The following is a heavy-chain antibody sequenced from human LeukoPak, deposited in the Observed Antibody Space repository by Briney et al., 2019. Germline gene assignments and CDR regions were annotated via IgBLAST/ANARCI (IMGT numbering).Heavy chain of an antibody. V-gene: IGHV6-1*01. CDR3: AKQLGYCSDGSCYFPY. Sequence: SQTLSLTCAISGDSVSSNSAAWNWIRQSPSRGLEWLGRTYYRSKWYNDYAVSVKSRITINPDTSKNQFSLQLSSVTPEDTAVYYCAKQLGYCSDGSCYFPYWGQGTLVTVSS. CDR2: TYYRSKWYN. D-gene: IGHD2-15*01. J-gene: IGHJ4*02. CDR1: GDSVSSNSAA.